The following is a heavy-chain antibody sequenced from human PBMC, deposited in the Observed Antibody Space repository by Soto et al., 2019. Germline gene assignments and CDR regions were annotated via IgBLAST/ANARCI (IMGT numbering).Heavy chain of an antibody. V-gene: IGHV4-28*01. CDR3: AKYYYDSNTYFYRWFDP. CDR1: GYSISSSNW. J-gene: IGHJ5*02. Sequence: SETLSLTCAVSGYSISSSNWWGWIRQPPGKGLEWIGYIYYSGSTNYNPSLRSRVTISVDTSKDQFSLKLSSVTAADTAVYYCAKYYYDSNTYFYRWFDPWGQGTLVTVSS. CDR2: IYYSGST. D-gene: IGHD3-22*01.